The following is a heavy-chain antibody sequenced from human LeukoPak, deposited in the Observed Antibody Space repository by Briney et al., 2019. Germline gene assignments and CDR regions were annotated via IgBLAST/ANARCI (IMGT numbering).Heavy chain of an antibody. CDR3: AREGQPVQAYYFDY. V-gene: IGHV3-33*08. J-gene: IGHJ4*02. CDR1: GFTFNTYT. CDR2: IWYDGSNK. D-gene: IGHD6-13*01. Sequence: GGSLRLSCAASGFTFNTYTMNWVRQAPGKGLEWVAVIWYDGSNKYYADSVKGRFTISRDNSKNTLYLQMNSLRAEDTAVYYCAREGQPVQAYYFDYWGQGTLVTVSS.